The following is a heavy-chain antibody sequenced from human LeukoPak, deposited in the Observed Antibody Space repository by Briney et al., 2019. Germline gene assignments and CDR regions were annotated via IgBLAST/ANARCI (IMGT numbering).Heavy chain of an antibody. CDR3: AKATGGYYDSYGYPFDY. CDR1: GSTLSSYA. D-gene: IGHD3-22*01. CDR2: ISGSGGST. J-gene: IGHJ4*02. Sequence: GGSLRLSCAASGSTLSSYAMSWVRQGPGKGLEWVSRISGSGGSTYADSVRGRFTISRDISKNTPYLQMNSLRAEDTAVYYCAKATGGYYDSYGYPFDYWAREPWSPSPQ. V-gene: IGHV3-23*01.